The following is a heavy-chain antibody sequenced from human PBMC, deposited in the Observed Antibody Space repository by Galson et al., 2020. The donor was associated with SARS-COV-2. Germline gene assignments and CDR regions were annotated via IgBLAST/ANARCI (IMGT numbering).Heavy chain of an antibody. D-gene: IGHD1-26*01. CDR3: ARGCSGSYCVDDAFDI. CDR1: GGSISSGGYS. CDR2: TYHSGST. V-gene: IGHV4-30-2*01. Sequence: SEPLSLTCAVSGGSISSGGYSWSWIRQPPGKGLEWNGYTYHSGSTYYNPSLKSRVTISVDRSKNQFSLKLSSVTAADTAVYYCARGCSGSYCVDDAFDIWGQGTMVTVSS. J-gene: IGHJ3*02.